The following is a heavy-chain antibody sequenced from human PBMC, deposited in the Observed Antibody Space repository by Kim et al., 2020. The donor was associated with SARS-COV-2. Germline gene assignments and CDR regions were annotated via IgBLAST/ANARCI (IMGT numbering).Heavy chain of an antibody. V-gene: IGHV4-39*01. J-gene: IGHJ4*02. CDR3: ARSAPGRDSNPIDY. Sequence: NPSLKSRVTISVATSKNQFSLKLSSVTAADTAVYYCARSAPGRDSNPIDYWGQGTLVTVSS. D-gene: IGHD4-4*01.